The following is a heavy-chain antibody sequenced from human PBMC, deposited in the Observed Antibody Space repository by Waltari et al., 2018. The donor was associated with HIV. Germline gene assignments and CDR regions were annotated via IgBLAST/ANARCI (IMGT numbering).Heavy chain of an antibody. CDR3: ARLYGDPLR. D-gene: IGHD4-17*01. Sequence: FTISRDNAKNSLYLQMNSLRAEDTAVYYCARLYGDPLRWGQGTLVTVSS. V-gene: IGHV3-11*06. J-gene: IGHJ4*02.